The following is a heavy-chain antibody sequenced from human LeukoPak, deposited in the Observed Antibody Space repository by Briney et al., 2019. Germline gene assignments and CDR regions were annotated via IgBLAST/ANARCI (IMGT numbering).Heavy chain of an antibody. CDR1: GFTFSSYA. Sequence: GGCLRLSCAASGFTFSSYAMHSVRQAPGKGLEWVAVISYDGSNKYYADSVKGRFTISRDNSKNTLYLQMNSLRAEDTAVYYCARDDGSSSELDYWGQGTLVTVSS. D-gene: IGHD6-13*01. CDR3: ARDDGSSSELDY. V-gene: IGHV3-30*04. J-gene: IGHJ4*02. CDR2: ISYDGSNK.